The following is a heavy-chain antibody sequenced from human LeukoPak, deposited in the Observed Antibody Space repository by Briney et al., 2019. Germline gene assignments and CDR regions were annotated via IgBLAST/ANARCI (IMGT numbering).Heavy chain of an antibody. CDR1: GGSISSYY. J-gene: IGHJ4*02. CDR2: IYYSGST. D-gene: IGHD1-26*01. CDR3: ARLRRVGATPFDY. V-gene: IGHV4-59*08. Sequence: PSETLSLTCTVSGGSISSYYWSWIRQPPGKGLEWIGSIYYSGSTYYNPSLKSRVTISVDTSKNQFSLKLSSVTAADTAVYYCARLRRVGATPFDYWGQGTLVTVSS.